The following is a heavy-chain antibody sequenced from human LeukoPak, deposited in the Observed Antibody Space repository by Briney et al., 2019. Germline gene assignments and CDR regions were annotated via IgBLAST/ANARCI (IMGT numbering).Heavy chain of an antibody. J-gene: IGHJ6*04. Sequence: SVNVSCMASRYTFTSYCMHWVRQAPGQALEWMGIINPSGGSTSYAQKFQGRVTMTRDTSTSTVYMELSSLRSEDTAVYYCARDSMVRGVIIPTGYYGMDVWGKGTTVTVSS. CDR1: RYTFTSYC. CDR2: INPSGGST. D-gene: IGHD3-10*01. V-gene: IGHV1-46*01. CDR3: ARDSMVRGVIIPTGYYGMDV.